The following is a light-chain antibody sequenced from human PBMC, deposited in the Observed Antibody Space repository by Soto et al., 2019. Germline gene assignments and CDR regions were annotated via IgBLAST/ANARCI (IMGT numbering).Light chain of an antibody. CDR2: DAS. CDR3: QQYASLPRT. J-gene: IGKJ1*01. V-gene: IGKV3D-20*01. Sequence: PGERATLSCGASQSISSSLAWYQQRPGLAPRLLIYDASSRATGIPDRFSGSGSGTDFTLTISRLEPEDFAVYYCQQYASLPRTFGQGTKVEIK. CDR1: QSISSS.